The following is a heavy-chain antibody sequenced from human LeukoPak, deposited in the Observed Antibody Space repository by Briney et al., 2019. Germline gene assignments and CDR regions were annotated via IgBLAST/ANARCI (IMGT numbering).Heavy chain of an antibody. Sequence: ASVKVSCKASGYTFTGYYMHWVRQAPGQGLEWMGWISAYNGNTNYAQKLQGRVTMTTDTSTSTAYMELRSLRSDDTAVYYCARGLLYYDSSGYPAGPWGQGTLVTVSS. D-gene: IGHD3-22*01. CDR2: ISAYNGNT. CDR1: GYTFTGYY. J-gene: IGHJ5*02. V-gene: IGHV1-18*04. CDR3: ARGLLYYDSSGYPAGP.